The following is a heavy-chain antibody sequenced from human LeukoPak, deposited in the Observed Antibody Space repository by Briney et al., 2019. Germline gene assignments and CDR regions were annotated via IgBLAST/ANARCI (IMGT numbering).Heavy chain of an antibody. Sequence: TGGSLRLSCAASGFTFSSYGMLWVRQAPGKGLEWVAVISYDGSNKYYADSVKGRFTISRDNSKNTLYLQMNSLRAEDTAVYYCAKDVDPFGSGSYVEGFDYWGQGTLVTVSS. CDR1: GFTFSSYG. J-gene: IGHJ4*02. CDR3: AKDVDPFGSGSYVEGFDY. D-gene: IGHD3-10*01. V-gene: IGHV3-30*18. CDR2: ISYDGSNK.